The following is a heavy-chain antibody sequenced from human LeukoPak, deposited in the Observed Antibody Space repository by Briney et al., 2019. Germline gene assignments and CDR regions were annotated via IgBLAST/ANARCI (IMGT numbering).Heavy chain of an antibody. Sequence: SQTLSLTCTVSGDSITSGNYYWSWIRQPAGKGLEWIGRIYTSGSTNYNPSLKSRVTISVDKSKNQFSLKLSSVTAADTAVYYCARYVPYWNDVSWYFDYWGQGTLVTVSS. CDR1: GDSITSGNYY. V-gene: IGHV4-61*02. D-gene: IGHD1-1*01. CDR3: ARYVPYWNDVSWYFDY. CDR2: IYTSGST. J-gene: IGHJ4*02.